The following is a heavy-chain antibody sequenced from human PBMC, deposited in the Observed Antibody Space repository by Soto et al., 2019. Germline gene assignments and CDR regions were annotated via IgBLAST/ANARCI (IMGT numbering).Heavy chain of an antibody. CDR3: ARARPPGYYYYGMDV. Sequence: GASVKVSCKASGGTFSSYAISWVRQAPGQGLEWVGGIIPIFGTANYAQKFQGRVTITADESTSTAYMELSSLRSEDTAVYYCARARPPGYYYYGMDVWGQGTTVTVSS. CDR1: GGTFSSYA. CDR2: IIPIFGTA. V-gene: IGHV1-69*13. J-gene: IGHJ6*02.